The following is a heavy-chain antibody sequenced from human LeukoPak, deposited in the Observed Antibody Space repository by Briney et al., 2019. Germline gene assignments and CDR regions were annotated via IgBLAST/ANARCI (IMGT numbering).Heavy chain of an antibody. CDR2: SYYSGST. CDR3: ERHLKTGRYYYYYGIGV. V-gene: IGHV4-39*01. D-gene: IGHD1-14*01. CDR1: GGSISSSSYY. J-gene: IGHJ6*02. Sequence: PSETLSLTCTVSGGSISSSSYYWGWLGQPPGKGLEWIGSSYYSGSTYYNQCLKSRGLISVDTSKHQFSLKLSSVTAADTAVYYCERHLKTGRYYYYYGIGVWGQGTTVTVSS.